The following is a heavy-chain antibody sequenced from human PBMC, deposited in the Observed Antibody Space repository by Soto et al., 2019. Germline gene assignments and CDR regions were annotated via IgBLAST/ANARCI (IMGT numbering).Heavy chain of an antibody. V-gene: IGHV2-5*01. D-gene: IGHD3-10*01. J-gene: IGHJ4*02. Sequence: SGPTLVNPTQTLTLTCTFSGFSLSTSGVGVGWIRQPPGKALEWLALIYWNDDKRYSPSLKSRLTITKDTSKNQVVLTMTNMDPVDTATCYCAHRPTYYYGSGTPFDYWGQGTLVTVSS. CDR3: AHRPTYYYGSGTPFDY. CDR1: GFSLSTSGVG. CDR2: IYWNDDK.